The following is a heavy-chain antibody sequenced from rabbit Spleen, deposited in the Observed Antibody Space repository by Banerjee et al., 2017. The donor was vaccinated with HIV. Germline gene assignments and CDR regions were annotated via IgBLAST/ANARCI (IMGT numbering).Heavy chain of an antibody. V-gene: IGHV1S45*01. Sequence: QEQLVESGGGLVKPGASLTLTCTASGFSFSSSYYMCWVRQAPGKGLEWIGCIYTGSSGSTYYASWAKGRFTISKTSSTTLTLQMTSLTAADTATYFCARGSNSGGYNINLWGPGTLVTVS. D-gene: IGHD1-1*01. CDR2: IYTGSSGST. CDR1: GFSFSSSYY. CDR3: ARGSNSGGYNINL. J-gene: IGHJ4*01.